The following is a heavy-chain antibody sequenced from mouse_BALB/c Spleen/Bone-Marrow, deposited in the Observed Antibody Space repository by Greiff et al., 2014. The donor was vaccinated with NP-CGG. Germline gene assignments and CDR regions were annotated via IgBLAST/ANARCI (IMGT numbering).Heavy chain of an antibody. D-gene: IGHD1-1*01. V-gene: IGHV5-6-3*01. Sequence: EVMLVESGGGLVQPGGSLKLSCAASGFTFSSYGMSWVRQTPDKRLELVATINSNGGSTYYLDSVKGRFTISRDNAKSTLYLQMSSLKSEDTAMYYCARDYDGSSDYGGQGTTLTVSS. CDR2: INSNGGST. CDR3: ARDYDGSSDY. J-gene: IGHJ2*01. CDR1: GFTFSSYG.